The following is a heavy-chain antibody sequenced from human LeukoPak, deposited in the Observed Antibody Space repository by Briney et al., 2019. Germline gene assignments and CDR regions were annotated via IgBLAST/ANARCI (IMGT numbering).Heavy chain of an antibody. Sequence: GGSLRLSCAASEFTFSNYGMHWVRQAPGKGLEWVAFIRYDGSNKYLADSVKGRFTISRDNSKNTLYLQMNSLRAEDTAVYYCARPYIAVAGTEIPLFDYWGQGTLVTVSS. D-gene: IGHD6-19*01. V-gene: IGHV3-30*02. CDR2: IRYDGSNK. CDR3: ARPYIAVAGTEIPLFDY. J-gene: IGHJ4*02. CDR1: EFTFSNYG.